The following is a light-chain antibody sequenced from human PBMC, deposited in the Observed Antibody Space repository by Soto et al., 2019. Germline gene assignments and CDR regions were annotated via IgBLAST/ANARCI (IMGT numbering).Light chain of an antibody. CDR3: SSYTSSSTPLV. CDR1: SSDVGGYNY. V-gene: IGLV2-14*01. J-gene: IGLJ1*01. Sequence: QSALTQPASVSGSPGQSITISCTGTSSDVGGYNYVSWYQQHPGKAPKLMIYEVSNRPSGVSNRFSGSKSGNPASLTISGLQAEDEADYYCSSYTSSSTPLVFGTGTKLTVL. CDR2: EVS.